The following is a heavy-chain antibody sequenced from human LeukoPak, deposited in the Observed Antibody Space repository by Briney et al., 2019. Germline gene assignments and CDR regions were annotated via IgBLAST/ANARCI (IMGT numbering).Heavy chain of an antibody. V-gene: IGHV3-53*01. D-gene: IGHD3-22*01. CDR2: IYSGGST. J-gene: IGHJ4*02. Sequence: GGSPRLSCAASGFTVSSNYMSWVRQAPGKGLEWVSVIYSGGSTYYADSVKGRFTISRDNSKNTLYLQMNSLRAEDTAVYYCARDSSGHYIFDYWGQGTLATVSS. CDR1: GFTVSSNY. CDR3: ARDSSGHYIFDY.